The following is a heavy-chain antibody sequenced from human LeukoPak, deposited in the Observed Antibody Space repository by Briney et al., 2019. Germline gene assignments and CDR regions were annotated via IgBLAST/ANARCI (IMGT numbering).Heavy chain of an antibody. Sequence: GGSLRLSCAASGFTFSSYGMHGVRQAPGKGLEWVAVIWYDGSNKYYTDSVKGRFTISRDNSKNTLYLQMNSLRAEDTAVYYCAKDYYDSSGYDAFDIWGQGTMVTVSS. CDR1: GFTFSSYG. D-gene: IGHD3-22*01. CDR2: IWYDGSNK. CDR3: AKDYYDSSGYDAFDI. J-gene: IGHJ3*02. V-gene: IGHV3-33*06.